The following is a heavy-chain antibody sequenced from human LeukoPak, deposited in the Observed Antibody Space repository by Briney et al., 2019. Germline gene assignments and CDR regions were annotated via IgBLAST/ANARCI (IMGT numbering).Heavy chain of an antibody. D-gene: IGHD5-24*01. J-gene: IGHJ4*02. CDR2: IYHSGTS. CDR3: ARRDATTHRFDY. Sequence: SETLSLTCTVSGDSISSGASYWSWIRRPPGEGLEWIGYIYHSGTSYYNPSLRSRVTISVDTSKNQFSLNLRSVTDADTAVYYCARRDATTHRFDYWGQGALVTVSS. CDR1: GDSISSGASY. V-gene: IGHV4-30-4*01.